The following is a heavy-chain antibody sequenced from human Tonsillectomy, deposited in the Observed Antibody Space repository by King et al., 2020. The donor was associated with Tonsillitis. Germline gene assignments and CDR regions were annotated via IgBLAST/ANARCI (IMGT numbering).Heavy chain of an antibody. V-gene: IGHV3-33*01. J-gene: IGHJ6*02. CDR3: ARACRRITIFGVVPRENYYYYYGMDV. CDR1: GFTFSSYV. CDR2: IWYDGSNK. Sequence: VQLVESGGGVVQPGRSLRLSCAASGFTFSSYVMHWVRQAPGKGLEWVAVIWYDGSNKYYADSVKGRFTISRDNSKNTLYLQMNTLRAEDTAVYYCARACRRITIFGVVPRENYYYYYGMDVWGQGTTVTVSS. D-gene: IGHD3-3*01.